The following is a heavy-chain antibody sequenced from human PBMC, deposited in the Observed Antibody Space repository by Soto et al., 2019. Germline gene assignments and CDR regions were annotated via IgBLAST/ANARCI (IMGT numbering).Heavy chain of an antibody. J-gene: IGHJ4*02. CDR2: INAGNGNT. D-gene: IGHD3-3*01. CDR1: GYTSTTYA. V-gene: IGHV1-3*01. Sequence: ASVKVSCKASGYTSTTYAMHWVRQAPGQRLEWMGWINAGNGNTKYSQKFQGRVTITRDTSASTAYMELSSLRSEDTAVYYCARDTVLEHYFDYWGQGTLVTVSS. CDR3: ARDTVLEHYFDY.